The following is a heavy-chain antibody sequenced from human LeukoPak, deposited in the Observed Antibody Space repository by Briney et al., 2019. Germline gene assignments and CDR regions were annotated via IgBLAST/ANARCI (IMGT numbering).Heavy chain of an antibody. D-gene: IGHD5-24*01. J-gene: IGHJ6*02. CDR1: GGSISSSSYY. CDR2: IYYSGST. V-gene: IGHV4-61*01. CDR3: ARGRKRWLQFGYYYGMDV. Sequence: SETLSLTCTVSGGSISSSSYYWSWIRQPPGKGLEWIGYIYYSGSTNYNPSLKSRVTISVDTSKNQFSLKLSSVTAADTAVYYCARGRKRWLQFGYYYGMDVWGQGTTVTVSS.